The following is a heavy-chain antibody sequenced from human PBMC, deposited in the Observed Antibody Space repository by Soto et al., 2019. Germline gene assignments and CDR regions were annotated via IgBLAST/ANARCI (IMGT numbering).Heavy chain of an antibody. CDR1: GYTFTNNF. Sequence: GASVNVSCKSSGYTFTNNFIHWRRQAPGQTLEWMGWIHTAKGNTKYSQKFEARVTLTRDTAASTAYMELNSLRSDDTAVYYCARDPIWTYTWNYARLNYLDPWGQGTLVTVPQ. CDR3: ARDPIWTYTWNYARLNYLDP. V-gene: IGHV1-3*04. CDR2: IHTAKGNT. J-gene: IGHJ5*02. D-gene: IGHD1-7*01.